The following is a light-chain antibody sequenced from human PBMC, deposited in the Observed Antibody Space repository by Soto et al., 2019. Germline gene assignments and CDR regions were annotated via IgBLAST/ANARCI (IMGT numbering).Light chain of an antibody. CDR2: EGS. CDR1: SSDVGSYNL. CDR3: CYFAGSLTFYV. Sequence: QSVLTQPASVSGSPGQSITISCTGTSSDVGSYNLVSWYQQHPGKAPKLMIYEGSKRPSGVSNRFSGSKSGNTASLTISGLRAEEGADYYCCYFAGSLTFYVFDTGTRFT. J-gene: IGLJ1*01. V-gene: IGLV2-23*01.